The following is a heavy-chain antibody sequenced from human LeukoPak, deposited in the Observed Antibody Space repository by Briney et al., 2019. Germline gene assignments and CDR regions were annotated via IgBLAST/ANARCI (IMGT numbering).Heavy chain of an antibody. V-gene: IGHV1-69*13. CDR2: IIPIFGTA. Sequence: WASVTVSCKASGGTFSIYAISWVRQAPGQGLEWMGGIIPIFGTANYAQKFQGRVTITADESTSTAYMELSSLRSEDTAVYYCARIAVAWYEGDYWGQGTLVTVSS. CDR3: ARIAVAWYEGDY. D-gene: IGHD6-19*01. J-gene: IGHJ4*02. CDR1: GGTFSIYA.